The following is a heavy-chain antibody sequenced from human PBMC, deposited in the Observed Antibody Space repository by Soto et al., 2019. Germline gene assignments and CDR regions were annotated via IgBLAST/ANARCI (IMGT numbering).Heavy chain of an antibody. CDR2: IYHSGIT. CDR1: TYSISSGYY. CDR3: ARDSWGGFDY. J-gene: IGHJ4*02. Sequence: PSETLSLTCTVSTYSISSGYYWGWIRQPPGKGLEWIGSIYHSGITYYNPSLKSRVTISVDTSKNQFSLKLSSVTATDTAVYYCARDSWGGFDYWGQGTRVTVSS. D-gene: IGHD7-27*01. V-gene: IGHV4-38-2*02.